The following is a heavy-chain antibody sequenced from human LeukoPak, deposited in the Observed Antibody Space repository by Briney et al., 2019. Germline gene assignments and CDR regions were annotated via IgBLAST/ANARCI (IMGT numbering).Heavy chain of an antibody. Sequence: SETLFLTCTVSGGSVSSGSYYWSWIRQPPGKGLEWIGYIYYSGSTNYNPSLQSRVIISVDTSKNQFSLKLNSVTAADTAVYYCARGGTGWYYLDYWGQGTLVTVSS. CDR3: ARGGTGWYYLDY. CDR2: IYYSGST. V-gene: IGHV4-61*01. CDR1: GGSVSSGSYY. D-gene: IGHD6-19*01. J-gene: IGHJ4*02.